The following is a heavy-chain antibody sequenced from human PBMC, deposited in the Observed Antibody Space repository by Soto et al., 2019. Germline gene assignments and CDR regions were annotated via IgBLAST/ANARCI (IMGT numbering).Heavy chain of an antibody. CDR2: VYYTGDT. CDR3: VRQGIDYLHGLVDV. V-gene: IGHV4-59*08. D-gene: IGHD4-17*01. Sequence: QVQLQQSGPRLVKPSETLSLTCTVSSGPDRSHNWGWIRQPPGRGLEWIGYVYYTGDTAYNPSLSGPVTIXAXTXXNDISLTLNSVTAADTAVYYCVRQGIDYLHGLVDVWGQGTTVSVSS. CDR1: SGPDRSHN. J-gene: IGHJ6*02.